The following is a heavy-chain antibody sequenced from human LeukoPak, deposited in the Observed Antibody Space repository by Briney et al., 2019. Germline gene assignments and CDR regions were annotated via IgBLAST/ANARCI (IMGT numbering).Heavy chain of an antibody. CDR1: GFTFSSYE. V-gene: IGHV3-48*03. D-gene: IGHD1-26*01. CDR2: ISSSGTTI. Sequence: PGRSLRLSCAASGFTFSSYEMNWVRQAPGKGLEWVSYISSSGTTIYYADSVKGRFTISRDNAKNSLYLQMNSLRAEDTAVYYCARESSGSYYYYGMDVWGQGTTVTVSS. J-gene: IGHJ6*02. CDR3: ARESSGSYYYYGMDV.